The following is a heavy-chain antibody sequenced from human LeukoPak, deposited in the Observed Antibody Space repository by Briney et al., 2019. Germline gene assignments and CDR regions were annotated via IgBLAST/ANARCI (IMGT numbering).Heavy chain of an antibody. Sequence: SETLSPTCTVSGGSISSYYWSWIRQPPGKGLEWIGYIYYSGSTNYNPSLKSRVTISVDTSKNQFSLKLSSVTAADTAVYYCARVEFGSGSTYFDYWGQGTLVTVSS. V-gene: IGHV4-59*01. D-gene: IGHD3-10*01. CDR1: GGSISSYY. CDR3: ARVEFGSGSTYFDY. CDR2: IYYSGST. J-gene: IGHJ4*02.